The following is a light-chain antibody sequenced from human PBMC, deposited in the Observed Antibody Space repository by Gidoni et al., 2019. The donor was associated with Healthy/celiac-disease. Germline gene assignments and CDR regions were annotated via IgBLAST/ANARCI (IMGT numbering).Light chain of an antibody. CDR1: SVSIASNS. Sequence: FMLTQPHSVSEAPGRTVTISCTRSSVSIASNSVQWYQQRPDSAPNTVIYEDNQRPSGVPDRVAGSIDSSSNSASLTISGLKKEDEDDYYCQSYDSSSHGVFGGGTKLTVL. V-gene: IGLV6-57*04. J-gene: IGLJ3*02. CDR3: QSYDSSSHGV. CDR2: EDN.